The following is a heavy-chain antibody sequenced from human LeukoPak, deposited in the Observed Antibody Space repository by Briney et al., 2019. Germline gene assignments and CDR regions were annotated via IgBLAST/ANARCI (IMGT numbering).Heavy chain of an antibody. V-gene: IGHV3-64*01. Sequence: GGSLRLSCAPSGFTFSSYAMSWVRQAPGKGLEYVSAISGNGGRTYYANSVKGRFTISRDNSKNTVFLQMGSLRTEDMAVYYCARGEPDCAGDCPYWYLDLWGRGTLVTVSS. CDR2: ISGNGGRT. D-gene: IGHD2-21*02. CDR3: ARGEPDCAGDCPYWYLDL. CDR1: GFTFSSYA. J-gene: IGHJ2*01.